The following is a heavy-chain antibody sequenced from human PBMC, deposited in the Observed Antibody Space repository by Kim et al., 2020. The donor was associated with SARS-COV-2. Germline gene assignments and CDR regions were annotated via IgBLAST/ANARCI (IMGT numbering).Heavy chain of an antibody. V-gene: IGHV1-8*01. J-gene: IGHJ4*02. CDR3: ARTYYYDSSGYPLFDY. Sequence: KFQGRVTMTRNTSISTAYMELSSLRSEDTAVYYCARTYYYDSSGYPLFDYWGQGTLVTVSS. D-gene: IGHD3-22*01.